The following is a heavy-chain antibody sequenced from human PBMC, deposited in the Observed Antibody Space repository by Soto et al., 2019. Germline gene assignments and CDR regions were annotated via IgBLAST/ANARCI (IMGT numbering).Heavy chain of an antibody. CDR3: ARESDYGDYPDYY. V-gene: IGHV4-39*01. CDR1: GGSISSSSYY. J-gene: IGHJ4*02. D-gene: IGHD4-17*01. CDR2: IYYSGST. Sequence: SETLSLTCTVSGGSISSSSYYWGWIRQPPGKGLEWIGSIYYSGSTYYNPSLKSRVTISVDSSKNQFSLKLSSVTAADTAVYYCARESDYGDYPDYYWSQGTLVTVSS.